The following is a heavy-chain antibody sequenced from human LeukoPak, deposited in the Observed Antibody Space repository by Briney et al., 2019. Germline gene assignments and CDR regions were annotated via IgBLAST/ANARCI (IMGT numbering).Heavy chain of an antibody. J-gene: IGHJ4*02. V-gene: IGHV4-39*01. D-gene: IGHD3-10*01. CDR2: IFYSGST. Sequence: SETLSLTCTVSGASIRSSSYYWGWIRQPPGRGLEWMGSIFYSGSTYYNPSIKSRVTISVDTSKNQLSLKLRSVTAADTAVYYCASTLTYYYGSGSYYIDCWGQGTLSPSPQ. CDR1: GASIRSSSYY. CDR3: ASTLTYYYGSGSYYIDC.